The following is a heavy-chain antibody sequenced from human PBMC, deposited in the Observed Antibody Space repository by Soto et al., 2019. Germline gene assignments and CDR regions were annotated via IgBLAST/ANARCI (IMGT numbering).Heavy chain of an antibody. V-gene: IGHV5-51*01. CDR2: IYPGDSDT. Sequence: GESLKISCKGSGYSFTSYWIGWVRQMPGKGLEWMGIIYPGDSDTRYSPSFQGQVTISADKSISTAYLQWSSLKASDTAMYYCARHPLTTIENYYSYHGMDVWGQGTTVTVSS. CDR3: ARHPLTTIENYYSYHGMDV. J-gene: IGHJ6*02. CDR1: GYSFTSYW. D-gene: IGHD4-4*01.